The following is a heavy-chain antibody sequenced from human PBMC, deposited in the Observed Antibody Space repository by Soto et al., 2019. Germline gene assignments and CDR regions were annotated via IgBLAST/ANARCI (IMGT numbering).Heavy chain of an antibody. CDR1: GYNLSDYP. D-gene: IGHD2-2*01. CDR3: VKERNFIIVVPAAGTVDS. J-gene: IGHJ4*02. V-gene: IGHV1-3*01. CDR2: TSGGNGNT. Sequence: VQLVQPGAEVKMPGASLKVYCKASGYNLSDYPIHWVRQAPGQRHEWRGWTSGGNGNTMYAQRFQGRVTCESDRSASTAHMELRSLPPDGTAVYYCVKERNFIIVVPAAGTVDSWGQGTGVTVSS.